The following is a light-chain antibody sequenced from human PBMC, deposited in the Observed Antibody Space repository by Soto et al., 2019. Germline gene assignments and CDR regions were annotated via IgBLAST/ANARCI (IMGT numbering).Light chain of an antibody. CDR2: KAS. V-gene: IGKV1-5*03. CDR3: QHCNGYSEA. CDR1: QTISSW. J-gene: IGKJ1*01. Sequence: DIQMTQSPSTLSGSVGARVTSTCRASQTISSWLAWYPQKPGKAPKLLIYKASTLKSGVPSRFSGSGSGTEFTLTISSLQPDDFATYYCQHCNGYSEAVGQGTKVDIK.